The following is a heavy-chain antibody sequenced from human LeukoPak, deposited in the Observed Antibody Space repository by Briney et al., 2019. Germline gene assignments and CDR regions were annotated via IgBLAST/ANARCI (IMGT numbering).Heavy chain of an antibody. Sequence: PSETLSLTCAVYGGSFSGYYWSWIRHPPGKGLEWIGEINHSGSTNYNPSLKSRVTISVDTSQNQFSLKLSSVTAADTAVYYCASRRRGVILRFASYFDYWGQGTLVTVSS. CDR3: ASRRRGVILRFASYFDY. D-gene: IGHD3-10*01. J-gene: IGHJ4*02. V-gene: IGHV4-34*01. CDR1: GGSFSGYY. CDR2: INHSGST.